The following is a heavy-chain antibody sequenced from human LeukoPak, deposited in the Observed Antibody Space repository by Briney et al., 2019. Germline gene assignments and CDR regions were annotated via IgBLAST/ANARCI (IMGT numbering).Heavy chain of an antibody. Sequence: SVKVSCKASGGTFSSYANSWVRQAPGQGLEWMGGIIPIFGTTNYAQKFQGRVTITADESTSTAYMELSSLRSEDTAVYYCARDYYGSGTYYKPFDYWGQGTLVTVSS. CDR3: ARDYYGSGTYYKPFDY. D-gene: IGHD3-10*01. CDR1: GGTFSSYA. J-gene: IGHJ4*02. CDR2: IIPIFGTT. V-gene: IGHV1-69*13.